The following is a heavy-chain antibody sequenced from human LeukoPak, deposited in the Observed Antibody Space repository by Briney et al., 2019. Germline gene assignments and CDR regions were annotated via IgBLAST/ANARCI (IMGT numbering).Heavy chain of an antibody. J-gene: IGHJ3*01. Sequence: GGSLSLSCAASGFFFSTYSIRWVSQVPGKGLEWVSSISSSSSYIQYADSVKGRFTISRDNDQNSLYLQMNSLRVEDTAVYYCLGAFDFWGQGTMVTVSS. V-gene: IGHV3-21*01. CDR1: GFFFSTYS. CDR3: LGAFDF. CDR2: ISSSSSYI.